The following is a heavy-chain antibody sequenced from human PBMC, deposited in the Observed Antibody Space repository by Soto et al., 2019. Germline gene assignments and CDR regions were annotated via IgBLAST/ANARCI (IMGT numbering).Heavy chain of an antibody. V-gene: IGHV3-64*04. J-gene: IGHJ4*01. CDR1: GFTFSSYA. CDR3: VRDRDLYRDMFHADL. CDR2: ISTNGGST. Sequence: GGSLRLSCSASGFTFSSYAMHWVRQAPGKGLEYVSSISTNGGSTHYADSVKGRFTISRDNSKNTQYLQMHSLRDEDTAVYFCVRDRDLYRDMFHADLWSQGTLVTVSS. D-gene: IGHD3-10*02.